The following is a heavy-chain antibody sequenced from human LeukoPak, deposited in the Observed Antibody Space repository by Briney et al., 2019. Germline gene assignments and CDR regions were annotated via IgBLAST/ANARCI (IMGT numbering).Heavy chain of an antibody. D-gene: IGHD6-13*01. J-gene: IGHJ4*02. CDR1: GFTFTKYW. Sequence: GDSLRLSCAASGFTFTKYWMTRVRQAPGKGLEWVGNIKQDGSDKNYMDSVKGRFTISRDNTKNSVYLQMSSLRAEDTAVYYCARGLAAAGTRGPYWGQGTLVTVSS. CDR3: ARGLAAAGTRGPY. CDR2: IKQDGSDK. V-gene: IGHV3-7*04.